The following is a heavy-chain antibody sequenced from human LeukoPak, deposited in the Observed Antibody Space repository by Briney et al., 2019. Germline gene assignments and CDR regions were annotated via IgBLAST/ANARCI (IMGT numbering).Heavy chain of an antibody. CDR2: IWYDGSNK. Sequence: GRSLRLSCAASGFTFSSYGMHWVRQAPGKGLEWVAVIWYDGSNKYYADSVKGRFTISRDNSKNTLYLQMNSLRAEDTAVYYCARLHYYGSGSSNFDIWGQGTMVTVSS. V-gene: IGHV3-33*01. D-gene: IGHD3-10*01. J-gene: IGHJ3*02. CDR3: ARLHYYGSGSSNFDI. CDR1: GFTFSSYG.